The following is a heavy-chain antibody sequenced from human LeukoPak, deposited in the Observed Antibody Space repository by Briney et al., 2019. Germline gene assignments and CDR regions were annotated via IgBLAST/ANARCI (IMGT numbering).Heavy chain of an antibody. V-gene: IGHV4-59*01. CDR1: GGSISSYY. CDR2: IYYSGST. CDR3: ARAKFARIAVAGTHAAAYNWFDP. J-gene: IGHJ5*02. D-gene: IGHD6-19*01. Sequence: PSETLSLTCTVSGGSISSYYWSWIRQPPGKGLEWIGYIYYSGSTNYNPSLKSRVTISVDTSKNQFSLKLSSVTAADTAVYYCARAKFARIAVAGTHAAAYNWFDPWGQGTLVTVSS.